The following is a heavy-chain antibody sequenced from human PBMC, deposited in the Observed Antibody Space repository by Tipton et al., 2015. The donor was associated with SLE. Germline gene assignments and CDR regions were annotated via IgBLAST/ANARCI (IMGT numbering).Heavy chain of an antibody. CDR3: ARQIEGRRHYFYPMDV. CDR2: IYYSGSA. Sequence: TLSLTCTVSGGSISSYYWSWIRQPPGKGLEWIGYIYYSGSAYYNPSLKSRVAISVDKSRNQFSLKLSSVTAADTAVYYCARQIEGRRHYFYPMDVWGQGTTVTVSS. J-gene: IGHJ6*02. V-gene: IGHV4-59*08. CDR1: GGSISSYY.